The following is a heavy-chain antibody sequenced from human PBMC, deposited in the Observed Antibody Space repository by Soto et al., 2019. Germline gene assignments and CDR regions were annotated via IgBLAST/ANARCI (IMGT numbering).Heavy chain of an antibody. Sequence: EVQLLESGGGLTQPGGSLRLSCAASGFTFSSYVMSWVRQAPGKGLAWVSTVSGGSSHTYYADSVKGRFTISRDNSRNTLFLQMNSLRAEDTATYYCTKGPSDYYGMDVWGQGTAVTVSS. CDR1: GFTFSSYV. J-gene: IGHJ6*02. V-gene: IGHV3-23*01. CDR2: VSGGSSHT. CDR3: TKGPSDYYGMDV.